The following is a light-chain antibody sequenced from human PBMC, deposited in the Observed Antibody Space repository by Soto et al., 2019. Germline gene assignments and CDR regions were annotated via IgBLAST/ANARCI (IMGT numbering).Light chain of an antibody. CDR2: DAY. V-gene: IGKV1-39*01. J-gene: IGKJ5*01. CDR1: QGIGSY. Sequence: IQLTQSPSSLSASVGDRFTITCVAIQGIGSYLAWYQQKPGEAPKLLIFDAYSLQSGVPSRFSGSGSGTNFTLTISSLQPEDFAAYYCQQSYSETITFGQGTRMDIK. CDR3: QQSYSETIT.